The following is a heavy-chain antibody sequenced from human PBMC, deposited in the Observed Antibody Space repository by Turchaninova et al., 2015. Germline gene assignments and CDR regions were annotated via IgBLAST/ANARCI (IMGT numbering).Heavy chain of an antibody. V-gene: IGHV4-34*02. CDR1: YGALTSNN. CDR3: TRVGDYNXFDP. CDR2: INNFGST. Sequence: QVQLQQWGAGLFKPSETLSLTCTVSYGALTSNNWAWVRQSPRSGLEWIGDINNFGSTNYTPPIQLQFTLXMHPXKNRXXLKVXXGTVADTAXXXCTRVGDYNXFDPXXQGAXVIVSX. D-gene: IGHD3-10*01. J-gene: IGHJ5*02.